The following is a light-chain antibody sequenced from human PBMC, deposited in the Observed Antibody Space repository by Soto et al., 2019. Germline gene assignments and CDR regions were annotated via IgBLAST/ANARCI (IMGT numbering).Light chain of an antibody. CDR3: QQYVSSPWA. CDR2: GAS. J-gene: IGKJ1*01. Sequence: EIVLTQSPGTLSWSQVERATLSCMASQSVTNSFLAWYQQKPGQAPRLLIYGASRRATGIPDRFTGSGSGTDFTLTISRLEPEDFAVYYCQQYVSSPWAFGQGTKVDIK. V-gene: IGKV3-20*01. CDR1: QSVTNSF.